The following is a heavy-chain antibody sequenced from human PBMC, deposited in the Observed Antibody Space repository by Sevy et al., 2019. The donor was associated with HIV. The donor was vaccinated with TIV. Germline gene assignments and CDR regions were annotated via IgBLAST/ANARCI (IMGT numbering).Heavy chain of an antibody. D-gene: IGHD3-9*01. Sequence: ASVKVSCKASGGTFSSYAISWVRQAPGQGLEWMGGIIPIFGTANYAQKFQGRVTITADESTSTAYMELSSLRSEDTAVYYCARSYYDILTGYQTLYYFDYWGHGTLVTVSS. CDR1: GGTFSSYA. CDR2: IIPIFGTA. J-gene: IGHJ4*01. V-gene: IGHV1-69*13. CDR3: ARSYYDILTGYQTLYYFDY.